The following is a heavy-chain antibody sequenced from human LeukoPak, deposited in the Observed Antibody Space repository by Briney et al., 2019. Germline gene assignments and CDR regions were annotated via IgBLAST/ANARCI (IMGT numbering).Heavy chain of an antibody. CDR3: VRDRNGLGDV. D-gene: IGHD2-8*01. Sequence: GGSLRLSCAASGFTFSDHYMDWVRQAPGKGLEWIGRIRSKDNGYNTEYVVSVNGRFSISRDDSQSSLYLDMNDLKAEDTAVYYCVRDRNGLGDVWGQGTTVSVSS. CDR2: IRSKDNGYNT. V-gene: IGHV3-72*01. CDR1: GFTFSDHY. J-gene: IGHJ6*02.